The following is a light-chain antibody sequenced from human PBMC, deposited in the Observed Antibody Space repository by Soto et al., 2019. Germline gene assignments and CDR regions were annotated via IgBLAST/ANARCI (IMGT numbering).Light chain of an antibody. Sequence: QSVLTQPASVSGSPGQSIAISCTGSSSDVGIYNYVSWYQQHPGKVPKLIIYEVTNRPSGVSNRFSGSKSGNTASLTISGLQAEDEADYYCSSYTTSSTRVFGTGTKGHRP. CDR1: SSDVGIYNY. CDR2: EVT. CDR3: SSYTTSSTRV. V-gene: IGLV2-14*01. J-gene: IGLJ1*01.